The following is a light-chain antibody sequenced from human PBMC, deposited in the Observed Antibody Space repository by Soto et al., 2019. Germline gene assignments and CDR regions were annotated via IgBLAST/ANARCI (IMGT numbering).Light chain of an antibody. CDR3: QQYGSSPWT. J-gene: IGKJ1*01. V-gene: IGKV3-20*01. CDR2: GAS. Sequence: EIVLKKSPGTLSLSQGERATLSYRASQSVSSSYLAWYQQKPGQAPRLLIYGASSRATGIPDRFSGSGSGTDFTLTISRLEPEDFAVYYCQQYGSSPWTFGQVTKVDIK. CDR1: QSVSSSY.